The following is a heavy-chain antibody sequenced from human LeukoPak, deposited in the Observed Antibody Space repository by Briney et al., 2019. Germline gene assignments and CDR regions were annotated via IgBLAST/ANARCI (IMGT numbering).Heavy chain of an antibody. Sequence: ASVKVSCKASGGTFSSYAISWVRQAPGQGLEWMGGIIAYNGNTNYAQKLQGRVTMTTDTSTSTAYMELRSLRSDDTAVYYCARGANWNFNYYMDVWGKGTTVTVSS. J-gene: IGHJ6*03. CDR3: ARGANWNFNYYMDV. V-gene: IGHV1-18*01. CDR2: IIAYNGNT. CDR1: GGTFSSYA. D-gene: IGHD1-7*01.